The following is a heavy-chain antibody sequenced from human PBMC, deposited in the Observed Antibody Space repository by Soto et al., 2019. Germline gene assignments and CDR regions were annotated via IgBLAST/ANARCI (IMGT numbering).Heavy chain of an antibody. V-gene: IGHV4-31*03. CDR1: GTSISRIDYY. CDR2: IYFRGNT. Sequence: LSLTCSVSGTSISRIDYYWTWIRQHPEKGLEWIGNIYFRGNTYYSPSLESRLTISVDTSKNQFSLKLTSVTAADTAVYYCAREGGSYDSGGYLIRGAFDIWGQGTMVTVSS. D-gene: IGHD3-22*01. J-gene: IGHJ3*02. CDR3: AREGGSYDSGGYLIRGAFDI.